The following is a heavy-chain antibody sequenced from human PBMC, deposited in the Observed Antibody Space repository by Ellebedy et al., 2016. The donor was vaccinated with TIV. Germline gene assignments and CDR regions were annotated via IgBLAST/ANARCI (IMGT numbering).Heavy chain of an antibody. J-gene: IGHJ4*02. CDR2: LYGSTGDT. CDR3: AKCRSRITTLDY. V-gene: IGHV3-23*01. CDR1: GFTFNNYA. Sequence: GGSLRLSXAASGFTFNNYAMTWVRQAPGKGLEWVSTLYGSTGDTFYADSVKGRFTISRDNSKNTLYLQMNSLRAGDSAVYYCAKCRSRITTLDYWGQGTLVTVSS. D-gene: IGHD5/OR15-5a*01.